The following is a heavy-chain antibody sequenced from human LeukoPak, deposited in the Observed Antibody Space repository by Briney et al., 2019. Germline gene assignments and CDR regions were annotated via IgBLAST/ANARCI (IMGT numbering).Heavy chain of an antibody. CDR3: AKTSLGYCSSTSCLGYFQH. V-gene: IGHV3-30*18. J-gene: IGHJ1*01. CDR2: ISYDGSNK. D-gene: IGHD2-2*01. CDR1: GFTFSSYG. Sequence: PGGSLRLSCAASGFTFSSYGMHWVRQAPGKGLEWVAVISYDGSNKYYADSVKGRFTISRDNSKNTLYLQMNSLRAEDTAVYYCAKTSLGYCSSTSCLGYFQHWGQGTLVTVSS.